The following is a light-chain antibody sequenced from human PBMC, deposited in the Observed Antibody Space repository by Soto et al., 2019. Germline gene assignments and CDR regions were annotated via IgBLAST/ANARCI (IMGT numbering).Light chain of an antibody. CDR2: DAS. J-gene: IGKJ2*01. CDR3: QQYRSSPST. Sequence: EIVLTQSPGTLSLSPGERATLSCRASQSVSSNFLAWYQQKPGQAPTLLIYDASSRATGIPDRFSGSGSGTDFTLISSRLEPEDFAVHYCQQYRSSPSTFGQGTKLEIK. CDR1: QSVSSNF. V-gene: IGKV3-20*01.